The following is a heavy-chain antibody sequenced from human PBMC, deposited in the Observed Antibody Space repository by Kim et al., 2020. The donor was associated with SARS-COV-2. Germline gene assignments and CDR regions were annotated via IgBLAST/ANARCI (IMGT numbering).Heavy chain of an antibody. D-gene: IGHD2-21*01. CDR3: ARVAYCGGECYPDY. CDR2: INPNSGDT. J-gene: IGHJ4*02. Sequence: ASVKVSCKASGYIFTGYNIYWVRQAPVQGLEWMGWINPNSGDTDYAQKFQGRVTLTRDTSINTAYMELSSLRSDDTAVYYCARVAYCGGECYPDYWGQGTLVAVSS. CDR1: GYIFTGYN. V-gene: IGHV1-2*02.